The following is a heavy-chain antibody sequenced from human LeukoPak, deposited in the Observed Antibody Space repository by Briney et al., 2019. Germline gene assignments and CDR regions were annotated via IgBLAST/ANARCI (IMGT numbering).Heavy chain of an antibody. V-gene: IGHV3-21*01. CDR3: ARGGGHSRDIVVVPAASRAFDI. CDR1: GFTFSSYS. CDR2: ISSSSSYI. J-gene: IGHJ3*02. D-gene: IGHD2-2*01. Sequence: GGSLRLSCAASGFTFSSYSKNWVRQAPGKGLEWVSSISSSSSYIYYADSVKGRFTISRDNAKNSLYLQMNSLRAEDTAVYYCARGGGHSRDIVVVPAASRAFDIWGQGTMVTVSS.